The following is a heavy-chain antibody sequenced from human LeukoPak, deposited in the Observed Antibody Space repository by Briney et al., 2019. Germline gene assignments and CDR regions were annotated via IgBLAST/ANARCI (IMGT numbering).Heavy chain of an antibody. J-gene: IGHJ4*02. Sequence: LETLSLTCTVSVDSISGYYWSWIRQPPGKGLEWIGYMYYSGNTNYNPSLKSRLTTSLDTSKNQFSLKLSSVTAADTAVYYCARGKYYFGYWGQGTLVTVSS. CDR3: ARGKYYFGY. V-gene: IGHV4-59*01. CDR1: VDSISGYY. CDR2: MYYSGNT.